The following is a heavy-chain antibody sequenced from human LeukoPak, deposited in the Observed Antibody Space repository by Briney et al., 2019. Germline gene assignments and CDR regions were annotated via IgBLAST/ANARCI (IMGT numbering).Heavy chain of an antibody. Sequence: PGGSLRLSCAASGFTFSSFGIHWVRQAPGKGLEWVAVISNDGSNKYYADSVKGRFTISRDNSKNTVYLQMSSLRGEDTAVYYCAKSGIAAAGQRGYFDYWGQGTLVTVSS. CDR2: ISNDGSNK. J-gene: IGHJ4*02. CDR1: GFTFSSFG. V-gene: IGHV3-30*18. D-gene: IGHD6-13*01. CDR3: AKSGIAAAGQRGYFDY.